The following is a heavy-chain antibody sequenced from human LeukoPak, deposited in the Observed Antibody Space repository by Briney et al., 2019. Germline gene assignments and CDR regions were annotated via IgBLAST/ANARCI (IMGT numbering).Heavy chain of an antibody. Sequence: ASVNVSCKASGYTFTSYGISWMRQAPGQGLEWMGWISAYNGNTNYAQKLQGRVTMTTDTSTSTAYMELRSLRSDDTAVYYCARRSAGLRAFDIWGQGTMVTVSS. CDR2: ISAYNGNT. CDR1: GYTFTSYG. D-gene: IGHD1-26*01. CDR3: ARRSAGLRAFDI. V-gene: IGHV1-18*01. J-gene: IGHJ3*02.